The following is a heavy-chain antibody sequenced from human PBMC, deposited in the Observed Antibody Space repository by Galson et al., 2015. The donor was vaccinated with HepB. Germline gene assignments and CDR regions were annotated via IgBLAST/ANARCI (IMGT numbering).Heavy chain of an antibody. CDR3: IVHCTNGVCYRIFPYYYGMDV. Sequence: SLRLSCAASGFTFGDYAMSWFRQAPGKGLESVGFIRSKAYGGTTEYAASVKGRFTISRDDSKSIAYLQMNSLKTEDTAVYYCIVHCTNGVCYRIFPYYYGMDVWGQGTTVTVSS. CDR2: IRSKAYGGTT. J-gene: IGHJ6*02. D-gene: IGHD2-8*01. V-gene: IGHV3-49*03. CDR1: GFTFGDYA.